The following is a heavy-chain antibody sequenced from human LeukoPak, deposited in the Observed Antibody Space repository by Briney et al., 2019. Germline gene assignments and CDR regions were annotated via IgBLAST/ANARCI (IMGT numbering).Heavy chain of an antibody. J-gene: IGHJ5*02. CDR1: GFTVSSNY. D-gene: IGHD3-9*01. CDR2: IYSGGST. V-gene: IGHV3-66*01. Sequence: GGSLRLSCAASGFTVSSNYMSWVRQAPGKGLEWVSVIYSGGSTYYADSVKGRFTISRDNSKNTLYLQMNSLRAEDTAAYYCARDVGGDYDIYGNWFDPWGQGTLVTVSS. CDR3: ARDVGGDYDIYGNWFDP.